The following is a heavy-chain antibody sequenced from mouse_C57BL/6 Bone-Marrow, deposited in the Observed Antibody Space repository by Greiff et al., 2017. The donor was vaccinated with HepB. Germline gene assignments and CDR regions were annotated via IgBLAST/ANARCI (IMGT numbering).Heavy chain of an antibody. J-gene: IGHJ4*01. CDR3: ARHGTTVRDAMDY. CDR1: GFTFSDYY. Sequence: EVMLVESGGGLVQPGGSLKLSCAASGFTFSDYYMYWVCQTPEKRLEWVAYISNGGGSTYYPDTVKGRFTISRDNAKNTLYLQMSRLKSEDTAMYYCARHGTTVRDAMDYWGQGTSVTVSS. D-gene: IGHD1-1*01. V-gene: IGHV5-12*01. CDR2: ISNGGGST.